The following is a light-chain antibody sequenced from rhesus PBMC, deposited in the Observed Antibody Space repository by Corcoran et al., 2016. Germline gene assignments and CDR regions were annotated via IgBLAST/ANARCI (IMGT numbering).Light chain of an antibody. Sequence: DIQMTQSPSSVSASVGDRVTITCRASQGITSYLAWYQQKPGKAPKHLLYYAATLQSGVPSRFSGSGPGTEFTLTISSLQPEDFATYYCQKYDSLPPTFGQGTKVEIK. CDR1: QGITSY. CDR3: QKYDSLPPT. CDR2: YAA. V-gene: IGKV1-25*01. J-gene: IGKJ1*01.